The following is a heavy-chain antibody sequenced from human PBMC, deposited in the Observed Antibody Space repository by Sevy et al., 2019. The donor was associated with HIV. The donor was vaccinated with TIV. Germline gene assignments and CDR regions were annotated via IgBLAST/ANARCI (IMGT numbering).Heavy chain of an antibody. Sequence: QLGGSLRLSCAASGFGFSGTWMNWVRQAPGKGLEWVAIISPEGSRIDYADSVKGRLIISRNNANSSVSLQMNSLGVEDMGVYYCAKDRGWKTFDYWGQGALVTVSS. V-gene: IGHV3-7*04. CDR3: AKDRGWKTFDY. CDR1: GFGFSGTW. J-gene: IGHJ4*02. D-gene: IGHD3-10*01. CDR2: ISPEGSRI.